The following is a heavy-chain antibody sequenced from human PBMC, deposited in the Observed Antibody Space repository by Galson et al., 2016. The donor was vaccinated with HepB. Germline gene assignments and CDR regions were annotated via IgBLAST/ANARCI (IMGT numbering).Heavy chain of an antibody. Sequence: SLRLSCAASGFTFSSFGMHWVRRAPDKGLEWVAVIWYDGSNKYYADSVKGRFTISRDNAKNTLYLQMNSLRAEDTAVYYCARDRGSGLIRWDYFDYWGQGALVAVSS. J-gene: IGHJ4*02. D-gene: IGHD6-19*01. V-gene: IGHV3-33*01. CDR1: GFTFSSFG. CDR3: ARDRGSGLIRWDYFDY. CDR2: IWYDGSNK.